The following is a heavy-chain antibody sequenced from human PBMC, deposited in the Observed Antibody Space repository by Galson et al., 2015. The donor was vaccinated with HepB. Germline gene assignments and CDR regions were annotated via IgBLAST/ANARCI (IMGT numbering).Heavy chain of an antibody. D-gene: IGHD3-3*01. CDR3: AKDSWGHYHGFFYPPDY. V-gene: IGHV3-48*02. CDR2: ISSSSSTI. J-gene: IGHJ4*01. Sequence: SLRLSCAASGFTFSSYSMNWVRQAPGKGLEWVSYISSSSSTIYYADSVKGRFTISRDNAKNSLYLQMNSLRDEDTAVYYCAKDSWGHYHGFFYPPDYWGRGTLVSVSS. CDR1: GFTFSSYS.